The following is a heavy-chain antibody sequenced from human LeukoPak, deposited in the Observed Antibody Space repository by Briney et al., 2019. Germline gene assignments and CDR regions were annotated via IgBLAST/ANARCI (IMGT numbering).Heavy chain of an antibody. D-gene: IGHD3-10*01. CDR3: AREEDYYLHY. CDR2: INHSGST. V-gene: IGHV4-34*01. J-gene: IGHJ4*02. CDR1: GGSFSGYY. Sequence: SETLSLTCAVYGGSFSGYYWSWIRQPPGKGLEWIGEINHSGSTNYNPSLKSRVTISVDTSKNQFSLKLSSVAAADTAVYYCAREEDYYLHYWGQGTLVTVSS.